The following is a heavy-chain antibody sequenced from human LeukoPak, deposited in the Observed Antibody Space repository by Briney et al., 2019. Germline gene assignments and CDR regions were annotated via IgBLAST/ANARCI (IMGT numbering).Heavy chain of an antibody. CDR3: ARSYYDSSGYYHTDGLFDY. V-gene: IGHV7-4-1*02. Sequence: ASVKVSCKASGYTFTSYAMNWVRQAPGQGLEWMGWINTNTGNPTYVQGFTGRFVFSLDTSVSTAYLQISSLKAEDTAVYYCARSYYDSSGYYHTDGLFDYWGQGTLVTVSS. D-gene: IGHD3-22*01. CDR2: INTNTGNP. J-gene: IGHJ4*02. CDR1: GYTFTSYA.